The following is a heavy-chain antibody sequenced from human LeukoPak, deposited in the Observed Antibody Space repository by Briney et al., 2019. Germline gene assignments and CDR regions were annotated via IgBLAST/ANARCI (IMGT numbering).Heavy chain of an antibody. V-gene: IGHV4-61*02. J-gene: IGHJ4*02. CDR2: IYTIGST. CDR3: ARAHVDTAHIDY. D-gene: IGHD5-18*01. CDR1: GGSISSGSYY. Sequence: NPSETLSLTCTVSGGSISSGSYYWSWIRQPAGKGLEWIGRIYTIGSTNYNPSLKSRVTISVDKSKNQFSLNLSSVTAADTAVYYCARAHVDTAHIDYWGQGTLVTVSS.